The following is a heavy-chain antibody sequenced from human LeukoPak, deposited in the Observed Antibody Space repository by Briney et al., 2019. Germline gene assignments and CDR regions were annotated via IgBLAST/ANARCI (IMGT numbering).Heavy chain of an antibody. Sequence: PGGSLRLSCAASGFTFSNAWMSWVRQAPGKGLEWVGRIKSKTDGGTTDYAAPMKGRFTISRDDSKNTLYLQMNSLKTEDTAVYYCTTDRYDSSGYYYVKAFDIWGQGTMVTVSS. D-gene: IGHD3-22*01. J-gene: IGHJ3*02. V-gene: IGHV3-15*01. CDR1: GFTFSNAW. CDR3: TTDRYDSSGYYYVKAFDI. CDR2: IKSKTDGGTT.